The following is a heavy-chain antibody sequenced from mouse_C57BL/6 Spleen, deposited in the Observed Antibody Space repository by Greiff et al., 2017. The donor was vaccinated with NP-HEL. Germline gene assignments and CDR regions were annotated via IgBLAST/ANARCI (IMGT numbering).Heavy chain of an antibody. Sequence: QVQLQQSGAELVKPGASVKISCKASGYAFSSYWMNWVKQRPGKGLEWIGQIYPGDGDTNYNGKFKGKATLTADKSSSTAYMPLSSLTSEDSAVYFCARSGYSNYYFDYWGQGTTLTVSS. CDR3: ARSGYSNYYFDY. J-gene: IGHJ2*01. D-gene: IGHD2-5*01. CDR2: IYPGDGDT. CDR1: GYAFSSYW. V-gene: IGHV1-80*01.